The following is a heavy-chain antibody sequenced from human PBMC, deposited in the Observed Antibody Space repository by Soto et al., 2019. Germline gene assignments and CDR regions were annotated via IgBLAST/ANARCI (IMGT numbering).Heavy chain of an antibody. D-gene: IGHD1-26*01. V-gene: IGHV3-30*18. J-gene: IGHJ4*02. Sequence: GGSLRLSCVGSGFTFSNYGMHWVRQPPGKGLEWVALISDDGDKRYCADSVRGRLIISRDNSKDTLYLQMNSLGPDDTAVYFCAKARVRIVGANSFDYWGQGTTVTVSS. CDR1: GFTFSNYG. CDR2: ISDDGDKR. CDR3: AKARVRIVGANSFDY.